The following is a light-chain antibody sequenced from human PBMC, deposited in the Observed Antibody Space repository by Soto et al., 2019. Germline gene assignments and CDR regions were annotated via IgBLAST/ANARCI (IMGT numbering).Light chain of an antibody. CDR1: SSDVGAYNY. V-gene: IGLV2-14*01. CDR2: DVS. Sequence: QSALTQPASVSGSPGQSITISCTGTSSDVGAYNYVSWYQQHPGKAPKLMIYDVSNRPSGVSNRFSGSKSGNTASLTISGLQAEDEADYYCSSYTRSSTLYVVFGGGTKLTVL. CDR3: SSYTRSSTLYVV. J-gene: IGLJ2*01.